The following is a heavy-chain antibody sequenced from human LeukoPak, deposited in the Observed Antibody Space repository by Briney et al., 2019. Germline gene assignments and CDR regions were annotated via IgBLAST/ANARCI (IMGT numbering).Heavy chain of an antibody. D-gene: IGHD3-10*01. J-gene: IGHJ4*02. CDR3: ARDPLRFGELLGYFDY. V-gene: IGHV1-2*02. CDR1: GYTFTVYY. Sequence: ASVKVSCKTSGYTFTVYYMHWVRQAPGQGLEWMGWINPNSGGTNYAQKFQGRVTMTRDTSISTAYMELSSLRSEDTAVYYCARDPLRFGELLGYFDYWGQGTLVTVSS. CDR2: INPNSGGT.